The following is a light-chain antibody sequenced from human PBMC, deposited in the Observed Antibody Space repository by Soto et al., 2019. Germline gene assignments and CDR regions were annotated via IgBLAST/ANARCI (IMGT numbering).Light chain of an antibody. CDR2: DAS. CDR1: QSISSW. CDR3: QQYNSYST. Sequence: DIQMTQAPSILSASVGDRVTITCRASQSISSWLAWYQQKPGKAPKLLIYDASSLESGVPSRFSGSGSGTEFTLTISSLQPDDFATYFCQQYNSYSTFGQGTKVEI. J-gene: IGKJ1*01. V-gene: IGKV1-5*01.